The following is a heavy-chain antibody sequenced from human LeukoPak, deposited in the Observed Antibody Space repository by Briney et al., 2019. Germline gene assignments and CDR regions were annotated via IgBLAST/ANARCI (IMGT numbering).Heavy chain of an antibody. CDR1: GGTFSSYA. D-gene: IGHD1-26*01. CDR2: IIPIFGTA. Sequence: SVKVSCKASGGTFSSYAISWVRQPPGQGLEWMGRIIPIFGTANYAQKFQGRVTITTDESTSTAYMELSSLRSEDTAVYYCARGPETYSGSYYWDYWGQGTLVTVSS. J-gene: IGHJ4*02. CDR3: ARGPETYSGSYYWDY. V-gene: IGHV1-69*05.